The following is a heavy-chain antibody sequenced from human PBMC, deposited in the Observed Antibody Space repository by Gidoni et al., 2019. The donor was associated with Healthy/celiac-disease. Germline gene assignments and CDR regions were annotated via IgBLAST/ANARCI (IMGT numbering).Heavy chain of an antibody. CDR1: GGSISSYY. CDR2: IYYSGST. J-gene: IGHJ4*02. V-gene: IGHV4-59*01. Sequence: QVQLQESGPGLVKPSETLSLTCTVSGGSISSYYWSWIRQPPGKGLEWIGYIYYSGSTNYNPSLKSRVTISVDTSKNQFSLKLSSVTAADTAVYYCARGATFDSLYYFDYWGQGTLVTVSS. CDR3: ARGATFDSLYYFDY. D-gene: IGHD2-21*01.